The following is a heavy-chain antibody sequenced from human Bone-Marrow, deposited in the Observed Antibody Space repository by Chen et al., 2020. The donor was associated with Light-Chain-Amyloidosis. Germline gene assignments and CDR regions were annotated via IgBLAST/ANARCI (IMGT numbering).Heavy chain of an antibody. D-gene: IGHD5-12*01. V-gene: IGHV3-21*02. CDR2: IDSSNEKR. Sequence: EVQLVESGGGLVKPGGSLRLSCAVSGFTFSAYSMNWVRQAPGKGLEWVSLIDSSNEKRYYADSVKGRFTISRDNAKNILYLEMNSLRAEDTAVYYCARPVHFDERGYGGIYFYYYFGMDVWGQGTTVTVSS. CDR1: GFTFSAYS. CDR3: ARPVHFDERGYGGIYFYYYFGMDV. J-gene: IGHJ6*02.